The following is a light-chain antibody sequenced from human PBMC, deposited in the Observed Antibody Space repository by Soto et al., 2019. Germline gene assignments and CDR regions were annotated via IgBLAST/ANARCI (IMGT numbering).Light chain of an antibody. J-gene: IGKJ1*01. Sequence: EIVMTQSRATLSVSPGERATLSCRASQSVSSNLAWYQQKPGQAPRLLIYGASTRATGIPARFSGSGSGTEFTLTISSLQSEDFAVYYCQQYNNWTRTFGQGTKVDIK. CDR1: QSVSSN. V-gene: IGKV3-15*01. CDR3: QQYNNWTRT. CDR2: GAS.